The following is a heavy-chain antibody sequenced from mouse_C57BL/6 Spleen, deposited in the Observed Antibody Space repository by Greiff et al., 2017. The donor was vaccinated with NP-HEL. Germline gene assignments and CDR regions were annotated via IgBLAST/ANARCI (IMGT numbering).Heavy chain of an antibody. V-gene: IGHV1-61*01. Sequence: QVQLQQPGAELVRPGSSVKLSCKASGYTFTSYWMDWVQQRPGQGLEWIGNIYPSDSETHYNQKFKDKATLTVDKSSSTAYMQLSSLTSEDSAVYYCERWSYYYAMDDWGQGTSVTVSS. CDR3: ERWSYYYAMDD. CDR1: GYTFTSYW. J-gene: IGHJ4*01. CDR2: IYPSDSET.